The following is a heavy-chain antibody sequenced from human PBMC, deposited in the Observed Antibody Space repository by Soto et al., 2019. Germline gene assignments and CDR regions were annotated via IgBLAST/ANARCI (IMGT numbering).Heavy chain of an antibody. CDR3: ARDILSVGPRANEAFDV. CDR1: GFSFSDNL. D-gene: IGHD2-8*02. CDR2: INPDNGNT. V-gene: IGHV1-3*01. Sequence: QVQLVQSGAEVRKPGASVNISCRASGFSFSDNLINWVRQAPGQSLEWMGWINPDNGNTRHSQTFQGRVTISRHSSASIAYVEVSDLTSEDTAVYYCARDILSVGPRANEAFDVWGQGTMVTVSS. J-gene: IGHJ3*01.